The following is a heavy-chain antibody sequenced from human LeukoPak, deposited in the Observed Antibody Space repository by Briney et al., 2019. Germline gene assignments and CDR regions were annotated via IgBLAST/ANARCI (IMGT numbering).Heavy chain of an antibody. CDR2: IYFSGTT. CDR3: ARLRIVGAKFDY. Sequence: PSQTLSLTCTVSGGSISSGDYYWSGLRQPPGKGLEWVGYIYFSGTTYHNPSLKSRLTISVDTSKNQFSLRLNSMTAADTAVYYCARLRIVGAKFDYWGQGTLVTVSS. J-gene: IGHJ4*01. V-gene: IGHV4-30-4*01. CDR1: GGSISSGDYY. D-gene: IGHD1-26*01.